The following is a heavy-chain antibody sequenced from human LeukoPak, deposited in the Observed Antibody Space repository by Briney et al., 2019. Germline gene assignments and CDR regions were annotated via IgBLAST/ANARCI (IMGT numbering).Heavy chain of an antibody. CDR2: IYPGDSDT. V-gene: IGHV5-51*01. CDR3: ARSDCSGGSCYFRENSFDY. Sequence: GESLKISCKGSGYSFTSYWIGWVRQMPGKGLEWMGIIYPGDSDTRYSPSFQGQVTISADKSISTAYLQWSSLKASDTAMYYCARSDCSGGSCYFRENSFDYWGQGTLVTVSS. J-gene: IGHJ4*02. D-gene: IGHD2-15*01. CDR1: GYSFTSYW.